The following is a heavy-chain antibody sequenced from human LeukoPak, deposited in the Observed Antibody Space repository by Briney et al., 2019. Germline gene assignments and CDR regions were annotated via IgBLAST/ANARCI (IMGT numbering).Heavy chain of an antibody. D-gene: IGHD2-21*01. Sequence: GGSLRLSCVGSGFTFRSHTMSWVRQAPEKGLEFVSGIYENGGTTYYADSVKGRFSISRDNSKNTLYLQMDSLRGEDTAVYYCAKDFRIGYSAHFDYWGQGALVTVSS. CDR3: AKDFRIGYSAHFDY. J-gene: IGHJ4*02. CDR1: GFTFRSHT. V-gene: IGHV3-23*01. CDR2: IYENGGTT.